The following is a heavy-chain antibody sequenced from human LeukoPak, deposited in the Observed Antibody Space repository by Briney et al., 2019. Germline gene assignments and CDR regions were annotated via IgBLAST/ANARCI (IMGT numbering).Heavy chain of an antibody. D-gene: IGHD6-6*01. CDR2: INHSGST. J-gene: IGHJ4*02. V-gene: IGHV4-34*01. CDR3: ARRGQLMSLR. CDR1: GGSFSGYY. Sequence: SETLSLTCAVYGGSFSGYYWSWIRQPPGKGLEWIGEINHSGSTNYNPSLKSRVTISVDTSKNQFSLKLSSVTAADTAVYYCARRGQLMSLRWGQGTLVTVSS.